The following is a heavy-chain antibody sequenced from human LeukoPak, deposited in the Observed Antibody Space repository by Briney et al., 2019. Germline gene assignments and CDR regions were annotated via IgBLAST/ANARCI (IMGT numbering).Heavy chain of an antibody. J-gene: IGHJ3*02. CDR1: GYTFTSYY. Sequence: ASVKVSCKASGYTFTSYYIHWVRQAPGQGLEYMGIIRPSGSTAYAQKFQGRVTMTRDTSTSTAYMELRSLRSDDTAVYYCARDLLYYDSSGYDYIDAFDIWGQGTLVTVSS. CDR3: ARDLLYYDSSGYDYIDAFDI. CDR2: IRPSGST. V-gene: IGHV1-46*01. D-gene: IGHD3-22*01.